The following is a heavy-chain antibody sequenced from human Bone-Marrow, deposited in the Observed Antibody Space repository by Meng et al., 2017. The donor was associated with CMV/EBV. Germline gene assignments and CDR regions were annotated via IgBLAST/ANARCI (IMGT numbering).Heavy chain of an antibody. Sequence: GSLRPSCTVSGGSISSSSYYWGWIRQPPGKGLEWIGSIYYSGSTYYNPSHKSRVTISVDTSKNQFSLKLSSVTAADTAVYYCARQTGSIVVVPAAFFDYWGQGTLVTVSS. CDR1: GGSISSSSYY. D-gene: IGHD2-2*01. CDR2: IYYSGST. V-gene: IGHV4-39*01. CDR3: ARQTGSIVVVPAAFFDY. J-gene: IGHJ4*02.